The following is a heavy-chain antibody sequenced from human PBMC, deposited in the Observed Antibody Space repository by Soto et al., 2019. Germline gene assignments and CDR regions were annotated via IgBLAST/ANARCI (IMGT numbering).Heavy chain of an antibody. V-gene: IGHV4-61*03. CDR2: ITDVGNT. Sequence: SETLSLTCAVSGGSVSSGSYFWTWIRQSPGKGLEWIGYITDVGNTNYNPSLKSRVTISADTTKNHFSLNLRSVTAADTAVYYCARQRVLPAQYFFDYWGQGIPVTVSS. J-gene: IGHJ4*02. D-gene: IGHD6-25*01. CDR3: ARQRVLPAQYFFDY. CDR1: GGSVSSGSYF.